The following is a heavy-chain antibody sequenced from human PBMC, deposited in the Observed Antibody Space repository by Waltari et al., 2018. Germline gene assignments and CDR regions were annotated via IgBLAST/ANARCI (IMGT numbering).Heavy chain of an antibody. Sequence: EVQLLESGGGLVQPGGSLILSCAASGFTFSSYAMSWVRQAPGKGLEWVAKIKQDGSEKYYVDSVKGRFTVSRDNAKNSLYLQMNSLRVEDTAVYYCARDGSVVQWLVWYYGLDVWGQGTTVTVSS. CDR2: IKQDGSEK. V-gene: IGHV3-7*01. D-gene: IGHD6-19*01. CDR3: ARDGSVVQWLVWYYGLDV. CDR1: GFTFSSYA. J-gene: IGHJ6*02.